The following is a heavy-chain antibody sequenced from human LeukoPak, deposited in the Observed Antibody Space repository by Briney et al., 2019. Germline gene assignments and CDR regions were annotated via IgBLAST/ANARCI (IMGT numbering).Heavy chain of an antibody. CDR3: ARGKLTGTSPLDY. CDR2: IYTSGST. V-gene: IGHV4-61*02. CDR1: GGSISSGSYY. Sequence: SETLSLTCTVSGGSISSGSYYWRWIRQPAGKGLEWIGRIYTSGSTNYNPSLKSRVTISVDTSKNQFSLKLSSVTAADTAVYYCARGKLTGTSPLDYWGQGTLVTVSS. D-gene: IGHD7-27*01. J-gene: IGHJ4*02.